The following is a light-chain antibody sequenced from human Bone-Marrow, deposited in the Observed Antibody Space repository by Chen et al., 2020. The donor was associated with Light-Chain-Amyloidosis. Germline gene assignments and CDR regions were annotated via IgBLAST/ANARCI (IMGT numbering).Light chain of an antibody. V-gene: IGLV3-25*03. CDR1: DLPTKY. CDR2: RDT. Sequence: SYELTQPPSVSVSPGQTARITCSGDDLPTKYAYWYQQKPGQAPVLVIHRDTERPSGISERFSGSSSGRTATLTISRVQAEDEADYHCQSADSSGTYEGIFGGGTKLTVL. CDR3: QSADSSGTYEGI. J-gene: IGLJ2*01.